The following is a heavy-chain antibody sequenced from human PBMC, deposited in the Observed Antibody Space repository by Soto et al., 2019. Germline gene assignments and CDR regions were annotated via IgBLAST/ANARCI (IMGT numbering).Heavy chain of an antibody. Sequence: SETLSLTCAVYSGPFSGYYWTWIRQSPGKGLEWIGEIKHGGSTNYSPSLKGRVTISLDTSRTQFSLTLRSVIAADTAVYYCARQEVPQWFSKGYYGMDVWGPGTTVTVSS. CDR3: ARQEVPQWFSKGYYGMDV. D-gene: IGHD6-13*01. V-gene: IGHV4-34*01. CDR2: IKHGGST. CDR1: SGPFSGYY. J-gene: IGHJ6*02.